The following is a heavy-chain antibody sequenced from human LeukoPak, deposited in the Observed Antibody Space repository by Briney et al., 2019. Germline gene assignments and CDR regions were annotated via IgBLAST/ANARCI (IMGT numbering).Heavy chain of an antibody. Sequence: SGGSLRLSCAASGFTFSSYWMSWVRQAPGKGLEWVANIRQDGSEKYYVDSVKGRFTISRDNAENSLYLQMNSLRAEDTAVYYCARDGLGVVIGEFDYWGQGTLVTVSS. CDR2: IRQDGSEK. J-gene: IGHJ4*02. CDR1: GFTFSSYW. D-gene: IGHD3-3*01. CDR3: ARDGLGVVIGEFDY. V-gene: IGHV3-7*01.